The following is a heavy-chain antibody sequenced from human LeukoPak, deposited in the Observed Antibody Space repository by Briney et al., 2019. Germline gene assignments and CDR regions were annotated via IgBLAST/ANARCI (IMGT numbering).Heavy chain of an antibody. D-gene: IGHD6-13*01. CDR1: GFTFSSYA. J-gene: IGHJ4*02. V-gene: IGHV3-23*01. CDR3: AKPGRVYRSSFDFDY. CDR2: ISGSGGST. Sequence: GGSLRLSCAASGFTFSSYAMSWVRQAPGKGLEWVSAISGSGGSTSYADSVKGRFTISRDNSKNTLYLQMNSLRAEDTAVYYCAKPGRVYRSSFDFDYWGQGTLVTVSS.